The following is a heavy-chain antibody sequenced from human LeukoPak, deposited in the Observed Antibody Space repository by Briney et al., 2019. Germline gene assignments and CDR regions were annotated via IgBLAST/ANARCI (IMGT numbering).Heavy chain of an antibody. Sequence: ASVKVSCKASGYTFTSYYMHWVRQAPGQGLEWMGIINPSGGSTSYAQKFQGRVTMTRDMSTSTVYMELSSLRSADTAVYYCGRDRARDIVATFPPYYYYYMDVWGKGTTVTVSS. V-gene: IGHV1-46*01. CDR3: GRDRARDIVATFPPYYYYYMDV. CDR2: INPSGGST. D-gene: IGHD5-12*01. J-gene: IGHJ6*03. CDR1: GYTFTSYY.